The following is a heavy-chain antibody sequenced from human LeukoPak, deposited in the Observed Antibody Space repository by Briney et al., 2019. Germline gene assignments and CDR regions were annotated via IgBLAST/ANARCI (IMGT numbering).Heavy chain of an antibody. CDR3: ARETRGGAYFWSGIYDDAFDI. D-gene: IGHD3-3*01. J-gene: IGHJ3*02. CDR1: GGTFSSYA. CDR2: IIPIFGTA. V-gene: IGHV1-69*06. Sequence: GSSVKVSCKASGGTFSSYAISWVRQAPGQGLGWMGGIIPIFGTANYAQKFQGRVTITADKSTSTAYMELSSLRSEDTAVYYCARETRGGAYFWSGIYDDAFDIWGQGTMVTVSS.